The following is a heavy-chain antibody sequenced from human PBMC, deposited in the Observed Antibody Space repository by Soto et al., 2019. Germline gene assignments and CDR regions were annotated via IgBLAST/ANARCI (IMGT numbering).Heavy chain of an antibody. CDR3: ARHRHPRGTVGATSPLDP. D-gene: IGHD1-26*01. CDR1: GFSVSSNY. Sequence: DVQLVESGGGLVQPGGSLRLSCAISGFSVSSNYLSWVRQAPGKGLVWVSVNYSGGSTYYQDSVQGRFTISRDKSNNTLYLQMRRVRAEDTAVYFCARHRHPRGTVGATSPLDPWGQGTQVTVSS. J-gene: IGHJ5*02. V-gene: IGHV3-53*01. CDR2: NYSGGST.